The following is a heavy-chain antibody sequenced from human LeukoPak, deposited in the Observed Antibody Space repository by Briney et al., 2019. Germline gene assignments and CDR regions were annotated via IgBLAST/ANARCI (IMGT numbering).Heavy chain of an antibody. CDR2: IYNSGNT. V-gene: IGHV4-61*02. Sequence: SETLSLTCTVSGGSFSSGSYYWSWIRQPAGKGLEWIGRIYNSGNTNYNPSLKSRVTISLDTSKNQFSLKLSSVTAADTAVYYCARVRGDIVATYYYYYYYMDVWGKGTTVTVSS. CDR1: GGSFSSGSYY. CDR3: ARVRGDIVATYYYYYYYMDV. D-gene: IGHD5-12*01. J-gene: IGHJ6*03.